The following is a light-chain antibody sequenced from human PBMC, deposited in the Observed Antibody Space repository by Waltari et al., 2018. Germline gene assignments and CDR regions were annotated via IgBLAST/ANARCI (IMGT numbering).Light chain of an antibody. CDR3: QHYVSLPAT. CDR1: QSGDRS. CDR2: DAS. V-gene: IGKV3-20*01. Sequence: ESVLKKSPGTLSLSPGGRSTPALRASQSGDRSLAWYQQKPGQAPRLLIYDASRRTTGLPDRFSGRASGTYFSLTSSRLEPEDFAVYYCQHYVSLPATFGQGTKVEI. J-gene: IGKJ1*01.